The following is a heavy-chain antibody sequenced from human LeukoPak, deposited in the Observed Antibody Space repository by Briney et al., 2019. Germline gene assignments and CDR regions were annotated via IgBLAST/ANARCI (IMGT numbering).Heavy chain of an antibody. CDR1: GFTFSSYG. V-gene: IGHV3-33*01. Sequence: GGSLRLSCAASGFTFSSYGMHWVRQAPGKGLEWVAVIWYDGSNKYYADSVKGRFTISRDNSKNTLYLQMNSLRAEDTAVYYCASYVLGDVFDFWAKGTMVTVSS. CDR3: ASYVLGDVFDF. CDR2: IWYDGSNK. D-gene: IGHD3-3*02. J-gene: IGHJ3*01.